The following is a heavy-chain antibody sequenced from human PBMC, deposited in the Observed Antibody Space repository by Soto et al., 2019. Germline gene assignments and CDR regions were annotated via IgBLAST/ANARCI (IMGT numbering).Heavy chain of an antibody. Sequence: PSETLSLTCAVSGYSISSSNWWGWIRQPPGKGLEWIGYIYYSGSTYYNPSLKSRVTISVDTSKNQFSLKLSSVTAADTAVYYCARRQARFTMVRGVIIDGDYWGQGTLVTVSS. CDR2: IYYSGST. CDR1: GYSISSSNW. J-gene: IGHJ4*02. CDR3: ARRQARFTMVRGVIIDGDY. V-gene: IGHV4-28*01. D-gene: IGHD3-10*01.